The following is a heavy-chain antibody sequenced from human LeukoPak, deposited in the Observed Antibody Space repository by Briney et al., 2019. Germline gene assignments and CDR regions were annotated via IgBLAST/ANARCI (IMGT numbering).Heavy chain of an antibody. V-gene: IGHV1-2*02. J-gene: IGHJ4*02. Sequence: ASVKVSCKDSGYTFTGQTMHWVRQAPGQGLEWMGWINPNSGGTNYVQKFQGRVTMTRDMSISTAYMELRSLRSDDTAVYYCARDRGYSGYDVDYWGQGTLVTVSS. CDR2: INPNSGGT. CDR1: GYTFTGQT. CDR3: ARDRGYSGYDVDY. D-gene: IGHD5-12*01.